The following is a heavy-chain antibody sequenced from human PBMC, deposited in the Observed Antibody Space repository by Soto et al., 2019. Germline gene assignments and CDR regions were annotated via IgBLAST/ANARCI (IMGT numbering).Heavy chain of an antibody. V-gene: IGHV4-61*01. CDR2: IYYSGST. CDR1: GGSVSSGSYY. CDR3: ARVYYDFWSGYPYYNYMDV. D-gene: IGHD3-3*01. J-gene: IGHJ6*03. Sequence: SETLSLTCTVSGGSVSSGSYYWSWIRQPPGKGLEWIGYIYYSGSTNYNPSLKSRVTISVDTSKNQFSLKLSSVTAADTAVYYCARVYYDFWSGYPYYNYMDVWGKGTTVTVSS.